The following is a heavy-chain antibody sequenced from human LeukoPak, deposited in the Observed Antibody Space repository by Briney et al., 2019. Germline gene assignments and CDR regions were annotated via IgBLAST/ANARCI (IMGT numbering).Heavy chain of an antibody. CDR1: GFTFSSYW. V-gene: IGHV3-74*01. J-gene: IGHJ4*02. CDR2: INSDGSST. CDR3: AKLVTYYYGSGSSIFDY. D-gene: IGHD3-10*01. Sequence: GGSLRLSCAASGFTFSSYWMHWVRQVPGKGLVWVSRINSDGSSTNYADSVKGRFTISRDNAKNTLYLQMNSLRAEDTAVYYCAKLVTYYYGSGSSIFDYWGQGTLVTVSS.